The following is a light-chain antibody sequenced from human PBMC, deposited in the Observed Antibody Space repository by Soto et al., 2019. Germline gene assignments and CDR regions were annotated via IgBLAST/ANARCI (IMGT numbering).Light chain of an antibody. CDR1: QGISSW. CDR3: QQANSFPYT. CDR2: AAS. J-gene: IGKJ2*01. V-gene: IGKV1-12*01. Sequence: DIPMTQSPSSVSASVGDRVTITCRASQGISSWLAWYQQRPGKAPKLLSYAASTLQSGVPSRFSGSGSGTEFTLTISSLQPEDFATDFCQQANSFPYTFGQGTKLEIK.